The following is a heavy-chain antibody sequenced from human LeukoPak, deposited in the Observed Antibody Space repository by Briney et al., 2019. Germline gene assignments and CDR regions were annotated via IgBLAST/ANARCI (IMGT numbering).Heavy chain of an antibody. J-gene: IGHJ4*02. V-gene: IGHV4-34*01. CDR2: IYHSGKT. D-gene: IGHD5-24*01. CDR1: GGTFSGYY. CDR3: ARGNNFRFDY. Sequence: PSETLSLTCVVSGGTFSGYYWSWIRQPPGKGLEWIGEIYHSGKTNYNPTLKSRVTISVDASKREFSLRLNPVTAADAAVYYCARGNNFRFDYWGQETLVTVSS.